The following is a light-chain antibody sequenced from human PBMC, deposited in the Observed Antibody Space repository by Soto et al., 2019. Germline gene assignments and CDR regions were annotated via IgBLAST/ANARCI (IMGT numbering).Light chain of an antibody. CDR1: QSVSSSY. CDR3: QQYGRSGYT. V-gene: IGKV3-20*01. CDR2: GAS. Sequence: EIVLTQSPGTLSLSPGERATLSCRASQSVSSSYLAWYQQKPGQAPRLLIYGASSRATGIPDRFSGSGSGTVFTLTINRLEPEDFAVYYCQQYGRSGYTFGQGTKLEIK. J-gene: IGKJ2*01.